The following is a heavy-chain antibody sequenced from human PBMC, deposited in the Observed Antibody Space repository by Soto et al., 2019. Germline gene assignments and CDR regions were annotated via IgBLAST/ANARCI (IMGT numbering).Heavy chain of an antibody. V-gene: IGHV4-39*01. D-gene: IGHD6-13*01. CDR3: ARHGAYSTSVYYYYGMDV. CDR1: GGAINSTVYY. Sequence: KTSETLSLTCTVSGGAINSTVYYWGWIRQPPGKGLEWIGSPNYGGPTYYSPSLQSRVTISLDTAKNHFSLNLRSVTAADTAVYYCARHGAYSTSVYYYYGMDVWGQGTTVTVSS. CDR2: PNYGGPT. J-gene: IGHJ6*02.